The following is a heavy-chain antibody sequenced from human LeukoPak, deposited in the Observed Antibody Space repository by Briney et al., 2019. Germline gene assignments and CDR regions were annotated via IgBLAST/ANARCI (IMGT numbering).Heavy chain of an antibody. CDR3: AKGYSGLLVYALDV. Sequence: GGSLRLSCAGSGFTFSDHYIDWVRQAPGKGPEWVGRSRYKANSDTTEYAASVKGRFSISRDDSKNLQFLQMNSLRTEDTAVYYCAKGYSGLLVYALDVWGPGTRVTVSS. J-gene: IGHJ3*01. CDR1: GFTFSDHY. V-gene: IGHV3-72*01. D-gene: IGHD5-12*01. CDR2: SRYKANSDTT.